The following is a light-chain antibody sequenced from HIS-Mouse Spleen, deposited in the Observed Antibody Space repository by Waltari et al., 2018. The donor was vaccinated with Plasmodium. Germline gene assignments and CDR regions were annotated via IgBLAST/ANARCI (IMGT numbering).Light chain of an antibody. J-gene: IGLJ6*01. CDR2: EDS. V-gene: IGLV3-10*01. CDR3: YSTDSSGNHSV. CDR1: ALPKKS. Sequence: SYELTQPPSVPVSPGQTARITFSGDALPKKSAYWYQQKSGQAPVLVIYEDSKRPSGIPERFSGSSSGTMATLTISGAQVEDEADYYCYSTDSSGNHSVFGSGTKVTVL.